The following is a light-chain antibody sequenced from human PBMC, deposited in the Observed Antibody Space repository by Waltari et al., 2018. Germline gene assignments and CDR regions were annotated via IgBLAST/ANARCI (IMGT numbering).Light chain of an antibody. V-gene: IGKV3-20*01. CDR3: QHHFRLPAT. J-gene: IGKJ1*01. CDR1: QSISRY. Sequence: SCRASQSISRYLAWYQQKPGQAPRLLIYGASTRATGIPDRFSGSGSGTDFSLTINGLEPEDSAVYYCQHHFRLPATFGQGTKVVIK. CDR2: GAS.